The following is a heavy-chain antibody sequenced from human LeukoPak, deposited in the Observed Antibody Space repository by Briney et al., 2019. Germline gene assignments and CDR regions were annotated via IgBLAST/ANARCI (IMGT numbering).Heavy chain of an antibody. CDR2: VDPEDGET. V-gene: IGHV1-69-2*01. D-gene: IGHD6-13*01. CDR3: AISREGAAAGEIRL. Sequence: ASVKVSCKVSGYTFTDYYMHWVQQAPGKGLEWMGLVDPEDGETIYAEKFQGRVTITADTSTDTAYMERSSLRSEDTAVYYCAISREGAAAGEIRLWGQGTLVTVSS. J-gene: IGHJ4*02. CDR1: GYTFTDYY.